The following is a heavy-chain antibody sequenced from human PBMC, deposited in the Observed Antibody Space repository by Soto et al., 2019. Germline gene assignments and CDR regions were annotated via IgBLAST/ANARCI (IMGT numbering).Heavy chain of an antibody. D-gene: IGHD3-16*01. V-gene: IGHV1-46*01. CDR3: ARHRTGGGSSLWWYFDL. CDR1: GYTFTSYY. Sequence: ASVKVSCKASGYTFTSYYIHWVRQAPGQGLEWMGVITPSGDSTTYAHNFQGRVTLATDTSTSTVYMELSSLRSEDTAIYYCARHRTGGGSSLWWYFDLWGRGTPVPVS. J-gene: IGHJ2*01. CDR2: ITPSGDST.